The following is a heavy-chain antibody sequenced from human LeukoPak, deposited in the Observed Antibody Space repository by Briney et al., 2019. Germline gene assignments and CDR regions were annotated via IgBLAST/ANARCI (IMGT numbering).Heavy chain of an antibody. CDR1: GFTFSSYA. D-gene: IGHD3-22*01. V-gene: IGHV3-30-3*01. CDR3: ARDPYYYDSSGLDY. Sequence: GGSLRLSCAASGFTFSSYAMHWVRQAPGKGLEWVAVISYDGSNKYYADSVKGRFTISRDNSKNTLYLQMNSLRAEDTAVHYCARDPYYYDSSGLDYWGQGTLVTVSS. CDR2: ISYDGSNK. J-gene: IGHJ4*02.